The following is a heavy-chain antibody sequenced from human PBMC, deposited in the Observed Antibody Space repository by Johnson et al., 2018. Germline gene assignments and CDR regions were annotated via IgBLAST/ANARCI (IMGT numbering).Heavy chain of an antibody. J-gene: IGHJ3*02. D-gene: IGHD3-16*02. Sequence: VQLVESGGGVVQPGRSLRLSCAASGFTFSSYGMHWVRQAPGKGLEWVAVISYDGSNTYYADSVKGRFTISRDNSKNTLYLQMNSLRAAETAVFYCAREKRLGEFSSFRWPDAFDIWGQGTMVTVSS. V-gene: IGHV3-30*03. CDR3: AREKRLGEFSSFRWPDAFDI. CDR2: ISYDGSNT. CDR1: GFTFSSYG.